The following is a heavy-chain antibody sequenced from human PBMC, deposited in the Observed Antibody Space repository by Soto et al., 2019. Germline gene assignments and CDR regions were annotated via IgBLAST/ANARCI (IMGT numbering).Heavy chain of an antibody. Sequence: GSLRLSCAVSGFTFSGYSMNWVRQAPGGGLEGISYIRKSSFTRHYADSVEGRFAISRDNAKNSLYLKMNSLRADDTAVYYCARDYNDVWSGHFDHWGQGALVTVSS. J-gene: IGHJ4*02. V-gene: IGHV3-48*01. CDR1: GFTFSGYS. CDR2: IRKSSFTR. CDR3: ARDYNDVWSGHFDH. D-gene: IGHD3-3*01.